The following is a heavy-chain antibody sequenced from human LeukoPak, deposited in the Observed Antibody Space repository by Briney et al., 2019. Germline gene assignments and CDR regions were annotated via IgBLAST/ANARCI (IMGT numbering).Heavy chain of an antibody. CDR3: AKCDVYGYYDCYMDV. J-gene: IGHJ6*03. CDR1: GFTFSSYG. CDR2: ISGGGGAT. D-gene: IGHD2/OR15-2a*01. Sequence: PGGSLRLSCAASGFTFSSYGMSWVRQAPGKGLEWVSSISGGGGATYYADSVKGRFTISRDNSKNTLYLQMNSLRAEDTAVYYCAKCDVYGYYDCYMDVWGKGTTVTISS. V-gene: IGHV3-23*01.